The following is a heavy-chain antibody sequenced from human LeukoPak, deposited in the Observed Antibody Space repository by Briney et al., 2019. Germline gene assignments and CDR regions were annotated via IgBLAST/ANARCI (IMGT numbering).Heavy chain of an antibody. CDR2: INWNGGST. CDR3: ARAGNGAVAGDFDY. Sequence: PGGSLRLSCAASGFTFDDYGMSWVRQAPGKGLEWVSGINWNGGSTGYADSVKGRFTISRDNAKNSLYLQMNSLRAEDTALYYCARAGNGAVAGDFDYWGQGALVTVSS. J-gene: IGHJ4*02. V-gene: IGHV3-20*04. CDR1: GFTFDDYG. D-gene: IGHD6-19*01.